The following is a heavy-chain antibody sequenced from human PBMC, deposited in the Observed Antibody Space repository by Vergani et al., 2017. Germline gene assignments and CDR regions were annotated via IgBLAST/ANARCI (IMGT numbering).Heavy chain of an antibody. D-gene: IGHD4-11*01. J-gene: IGHJ6*02. Sequence: EVQLLESGGGLVQPGGSLRLSCAASGFTFSSYAMSWVRQAPGKGLEWVSGISGSGGSTYYADSVKGRFTIARDNSKNTLYLQMNSLRAEDTAVYYCASNYYYYYGMDVWGQGTTVTVYS. V-gene: IGHV3-23*01. CDR2: ISGSGGST. CDR3: ASNYYYYYGMDV. CDR1: GFTFSSYA.